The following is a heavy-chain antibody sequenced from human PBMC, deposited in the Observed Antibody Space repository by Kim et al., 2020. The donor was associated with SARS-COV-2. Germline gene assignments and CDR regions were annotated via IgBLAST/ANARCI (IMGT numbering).Heavy chain of an antibody. V-gene: IGHV1-3*01. CDR2: INAGNGNT. D-gene: IGHD4-17*01. J-gene: IGHJ6*02. CDR1: GYTFTSYA. Sequence: ASVKVSCKASGYTFTSYAMHWVRQAPGQRLEWMGWINAGNGNTKYSQKFQGRVTITRDTSASTAYMELSSLRSEDTAVYYCASGHPPLSTVTRYYYYYYGMDVWGQGTTVTVSS. CDR3: ASGHPPLSTVTRYYYYYYGMDV.